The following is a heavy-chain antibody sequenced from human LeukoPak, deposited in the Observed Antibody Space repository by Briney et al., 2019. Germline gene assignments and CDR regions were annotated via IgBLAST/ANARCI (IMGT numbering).Heavy chain of an antibody. J-gene: IGHJ6*02. CDR1: GGSISSYY. Sequence: SETLSLTCTVSGGSISSYYWSWIRQPPGKGLEWIGYIYYSGSTNYNPSLKSRVTISVDTSKNQFSLKLSSVTAADTAVYYCARGPNRAYYYGSGSLYGMDVWGQGTTVTVSS. CDR3: ARGPNRAYYYGSGSLYGMDV. V-gene: IGHV4-59*12. D-gene: IGHD3-10*01. CDR2: IYYSGST.